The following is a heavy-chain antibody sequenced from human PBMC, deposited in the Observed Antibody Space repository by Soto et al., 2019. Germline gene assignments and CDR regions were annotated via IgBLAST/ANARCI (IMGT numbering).Heavy chain of an antibody. CDR1: GGTFSSYA. CDR3: ARPYDSSGSNYGY. J-gene: IGHJ4*02. D-gene: IGHD3-22*01. V-gene: IGHV1-69*13. Sequence: VKVSCKASGGTFSSYAISWVRQAPGQGLEWMGGIIPIFGTANYAQKFQGRVTITADESTSTAYMELGSLRSEDTAVYYCARPYDSSGSNYGYWGQGTLVTVS. CDR2: IIPIFGTA.